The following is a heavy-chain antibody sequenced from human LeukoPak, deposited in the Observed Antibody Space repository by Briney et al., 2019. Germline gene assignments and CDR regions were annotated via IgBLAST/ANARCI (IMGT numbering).Heavy chain of an antibody. CDR1: GFTFSSYA. J-gene: IGHJ4*02. CDR3: ARGKYGGYFIDY. D-gene: IGHD5-12*01. Sequence: GGSLRLSCAASGFTFSSYAMSWVRQAPGKGLEWVSAVSDSGGSTYYADSVKGRFTISRDNAKNTVYLQMNSLRAEDTAVYYCARGKYGGYFIDYWGQGTLVTVSS. CDR2: VSDSGGST. V-gene: IGHV3-23*01.